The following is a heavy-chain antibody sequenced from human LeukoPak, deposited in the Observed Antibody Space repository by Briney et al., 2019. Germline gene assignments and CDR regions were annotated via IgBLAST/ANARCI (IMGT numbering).Heavy chain of an antibody. CDR3: AKRVAVASPYYFDY. J-gene: IGHJ4*02. Sequence: GGSLTLSCAASGFTFSTYALRWLRQAPGHGLEWVSPISGSGSSTYYAVSVKGRFTISRDNSKNTLYLQMNSLRAEDTAVYYCAKRVAVASPYYFDYWGQGTLVTVSS. V-gene: IGHV3-23*01. CDR2: ISGSGSST. D-gene: IGHD6-19*01. CDR1: GFTFSTYA.